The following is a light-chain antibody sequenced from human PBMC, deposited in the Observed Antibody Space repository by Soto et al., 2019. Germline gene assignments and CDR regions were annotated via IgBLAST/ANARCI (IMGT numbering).Light chain of an antibody. CDR2: GAS. J-gene: IGKJ1*01. V-gene: IGKV1-6*02. CDR3: LQECSSARP. CDR1: QGIGTE. Sequence: AIQMTQSPSSLSASVGDRVTITCRASQGIGTELGWYQLKPGKAPKLLVYGASTLQSGVLPRFSCSESGTDFTLNISSLQTDDFASYYCLQECSSARPFGHGTKVEIK.